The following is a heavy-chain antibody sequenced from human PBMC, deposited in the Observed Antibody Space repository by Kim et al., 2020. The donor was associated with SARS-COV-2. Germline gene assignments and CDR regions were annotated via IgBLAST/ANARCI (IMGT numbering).Heavy chain of an antibody. J-gene: IGHJ4*02. V-gene: IGHV7-4-1*02. CDR2: MNTKTGNP. Sequence: ASVKVSCKGSGYPFTTYPINWLRQAPGQGLEWMGWMNTKTGNPTYAQNFTGRLVFSLDTSANTSFLHISNLKAEDTATNYCAGVTWGQGTLVTVSS. CDR1: GYPFTTYP. CDR3: AGVT.